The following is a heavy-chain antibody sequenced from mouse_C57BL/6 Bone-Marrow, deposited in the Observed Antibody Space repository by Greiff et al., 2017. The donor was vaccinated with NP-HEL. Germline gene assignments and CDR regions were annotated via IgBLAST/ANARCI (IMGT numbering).Heavy chain of an antibody. CDR3: ARGDYFAY. CDR2: ISDGGSYT. D-gene: IGHD2-4*01. V-gene: IGHV5-4*03. J-gene: IGHJ3*01. Sequence: EVKLMESGGGLVKPGGSLKLSCAASGFTFRSYAMSWVRQTPEKRLEWVATISDGGSYTYYPDNVKGRFTISRDNAKNNLYLQMSHLKSEDTAMYYCARGDYFAYWGQGTLVTVSA. CDR1: GFTFRSYA.